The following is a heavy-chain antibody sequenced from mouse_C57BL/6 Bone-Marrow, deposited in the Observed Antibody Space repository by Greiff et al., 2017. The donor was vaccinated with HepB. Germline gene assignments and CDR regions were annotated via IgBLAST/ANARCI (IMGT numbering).Heavy chain of an antibody. CDR2: IYPRSGNT. D-gene: IGHD1-1*01. Sequence: QVQLQQSGAELARPGASVKLSCKASGYTFTSYGVSWVKQRTGQGLEWIGEIYPRSGNTYYNEKFKGKATLTADKSSSTAYMELRSLTSEDSAVYFCAKNYVGWFAYWGQGTLVTVSA. CDR1: GYTFTSYG. V-gene: IGHV1-81*01. CDR3: AKNYVGWFAY. J-gene: IGHJ3*01.